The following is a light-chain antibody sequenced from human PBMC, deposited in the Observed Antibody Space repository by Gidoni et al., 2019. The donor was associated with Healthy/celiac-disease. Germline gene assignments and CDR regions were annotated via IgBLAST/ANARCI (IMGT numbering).Light chain of an antibody. CDR2: DAS. V-gene: IGKV3D-20*01. CDR1: QSVSSSY. J-gene: IGKJ1*01. CDR3: QQYGSSSWT. Sequence: EIVLTQSPATLSLSPGERATLSCGASQSVSSSYLAWYQQKPGLAPRLLIYDASSRATGIPDSFSGRGSGTDFTLTISRLEPEDFAVYYCQQYGSSSWTFGQGTKVEIK.